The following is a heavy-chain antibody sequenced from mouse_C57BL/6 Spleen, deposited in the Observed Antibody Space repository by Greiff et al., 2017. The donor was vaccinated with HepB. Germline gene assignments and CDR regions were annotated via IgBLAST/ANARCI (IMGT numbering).Heavy chain of an antibody. Sequence: QVQLQQPGAELVKPGASVKLSCKASGYTFTSYWMQWVKQRPGQGLEWIGEIDPSDSYTNYNQEFKGKATLTVDTSSSTAYMQLSSLTSEDSAVYYCARFTTVRIDVWGTGTTVTVSS. CDR2: IDPSDSYT. V-gene: IGHV1-50*01. D-gene: IGHD1-1*01. J-gene: IGHJ1*03. CDR1: GYTFTSYW. CDR3: ARFTTVRIDV.